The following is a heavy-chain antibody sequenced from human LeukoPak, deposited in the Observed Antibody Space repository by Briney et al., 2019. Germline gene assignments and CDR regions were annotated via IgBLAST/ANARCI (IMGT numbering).Heavy chain of an antibody. J-gene: IGHJ4*02. CDR3: ASVPMDSSGHLGY. CDR2: ITSDGFST. V-gene: IGHV3-74*03. Sequence: GGSLRLSCAASGFSFSATWMHWVRQSPGKGLVWVARITSDGFSTTYAESVKGRFTISRDNAKNTLYLQMNSLRAEDTAVYYCASVPMDSSGHLGYWGQGTLVTVSS. D-gene: IGHD3-22*01. CDR1: GFSFSATW.